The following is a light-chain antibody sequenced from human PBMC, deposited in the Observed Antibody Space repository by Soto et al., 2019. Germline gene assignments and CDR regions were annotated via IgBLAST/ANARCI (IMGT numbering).Light chain of an antibody. CDR1: ISDVGGYNY. Sequence: QSALTQPASVSGSPGQSITISCTGTISDVGGYNYVSWYQQHPGKAPKLMIFDVSNRPSGVSNRFSGSKSGYTASLTISGLQAEDEADYCCSSYTSSSTYVFGTGTKLTVL. J-gene: IGLJ1*01. CDR3: SSYTSSSTYV. CDR2: DVS. V-gene: IGLV2-14*03.